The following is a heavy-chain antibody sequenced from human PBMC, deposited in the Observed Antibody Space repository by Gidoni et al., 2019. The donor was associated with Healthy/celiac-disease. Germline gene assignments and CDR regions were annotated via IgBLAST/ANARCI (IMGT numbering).Heavy chain of an antibody. V-gene: IGHV1-8*01. CDR2: MNPNCGNT. J-gene: IGHJ6*02. CDR3: AREEWLRLGGGENYGMDV. CDR1: GYTFTSYD. D-gene: IGHD3-16*01. Sequence: QVQLVQSGAEVKKPGASVKVSCKASGYTFTSYDINWVRQATGQGLEWMGWMNPNCGNTGYAQKFKGRVTMTRNTSISTAYMELSSLRSEDTAVYYWAREEWLRLGGGENYGMDVWGQGTTVTVSS.